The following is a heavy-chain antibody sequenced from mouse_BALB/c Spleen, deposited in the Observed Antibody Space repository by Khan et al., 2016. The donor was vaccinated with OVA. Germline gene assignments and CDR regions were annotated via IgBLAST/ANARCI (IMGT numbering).Heavy chain of an antibody. CDR3: ARTARIKY. D-gene: IGHD1-2*01. Sequence: EVKLLESGPGLVKPSQSLSLTCTVTGYSITSGYGLNLIRQFPENILELMGYISYSGSTNYNPSLKSRISITRDTSKNQFFLQLNSVTTEDTATYYCARTARIKYWGQGTTLTVSS. V-gene: IGHV3-2*02. CDR1: GYSITSGYG. CDR2: ISYSGST. J-gene: IGHJ2*01.